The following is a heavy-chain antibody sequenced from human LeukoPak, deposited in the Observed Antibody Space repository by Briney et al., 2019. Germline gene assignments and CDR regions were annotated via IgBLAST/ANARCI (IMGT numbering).Heavy chain of an antibody. D-gene: IGHD5-18*01. CDR1: GYTFTSYD. V-gene: IGHV1-8*01. J-gene: IGHJ4*02. CDR3: AKRGYSYGEFDY. CDR2: MNPNSGNT. Sequence: ASVKVSCKASGYTFTSYDINWVRQATGQGLDRMGWMNPNSGNTGYAQKFQGRVTMTRNTSISTAYMELSSLRSEDTAVYYCAKRGYSYGEFDYWGQGTLVTVSS.